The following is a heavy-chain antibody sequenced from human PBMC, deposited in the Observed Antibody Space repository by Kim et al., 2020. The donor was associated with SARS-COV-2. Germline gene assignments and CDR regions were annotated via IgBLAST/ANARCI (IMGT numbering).Heavy chain of an antibody. CDR3: ARDHRYCSGSTCYGEAIDY. Sequence: ASVKVSCKASGYTFTSYGMHWVRQAPGQRLEWMGWINAGTGNTKYSQKFEGRVTITRGTSASTAYMELSSPRSEDTAVYYCARDHRYCSGSTCYGEAIDYWGQGTLVTVSS. CDR1: GYTFTSYG. V-gene: IGHV1-3*01. J-gene: IGHJ4*02. D-gene: IGHD2-15*01. CDR2: INAGTGNT.